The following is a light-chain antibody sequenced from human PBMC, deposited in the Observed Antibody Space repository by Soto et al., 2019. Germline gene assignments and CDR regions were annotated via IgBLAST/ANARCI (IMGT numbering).Light chain of an antibody. Sequence: QSVLTQPPSVSASPGQKVTFSCSGSSSNIGNNYVSWYQQLPGTAPKLLIYENNKRPSGIPDRFSGSKSGTSATLGITGLQTGDEADYYCGTWDSSLSVYVFGTGTKVTV. CDR2: ENN. CDR1: SSNIGNNY. V-gene: IGLV1-51*02. J-gene: IGLJ1*01. CDR3: GTWDSSLSVYV.